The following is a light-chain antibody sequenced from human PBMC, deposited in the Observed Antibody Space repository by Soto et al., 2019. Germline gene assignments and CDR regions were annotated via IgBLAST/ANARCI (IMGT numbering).Light chain of an antibody. Sequence: DVVMTQSPLSLPVPPGEPASISCRSSQPLVNSNGFNYLDWYFQRPGQSPKLLIFLGSTRASGVPDRFSGSGSGTDFTLKISRVEDEDVGVYYCMQALQSPRTFGQGNKLEIK. CDR3: MQALQSPRT. CDR1: QPLVNSNGFNY. V-gene: IGKV2-28*01. J-gene: IGKJ2*02. CDR2: LGS.